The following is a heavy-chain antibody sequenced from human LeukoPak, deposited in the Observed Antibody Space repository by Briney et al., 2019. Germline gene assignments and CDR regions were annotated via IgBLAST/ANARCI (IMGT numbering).Heavy chain of an antibody. CDR3: ARQGDGGRAFDY. Sequence: SETLSLTCTVSGGSISSSSHYWGWIRQPPGKGLEWIGTIYYSGTTNYKPSLKSRVTISVDTSKNQFSLKLNSVTAANTAVYYCARQGDGGRAFDYWGQGTLLTVSS. CDR2: IYYSGTT. CDR1: GGSISSSSHY. V-gene: IGHV4-39*01. J-gene: IGHJ4*02. D-gene: IGHD4-23*01.